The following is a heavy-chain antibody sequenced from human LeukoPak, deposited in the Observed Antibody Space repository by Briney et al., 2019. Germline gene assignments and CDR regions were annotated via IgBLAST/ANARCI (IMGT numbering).Heavy chain of an antibody. Sequence: PSETLSLTCTVSGGFISSYYWSWIRQPPGKGLEWIGYIYYSGSTNYNPSLKSRVTISVDTSKNQFSLKLSSVTAADTAVYYCATEEPEHVYYFDYWGQGTLVTVSS. J-gene: IGHJ4*02. D-gene: IGHD1-14*01. CDR3: ATEEPEHVYYFDY. V-gene: IGHV4-59*01. CDR1: GGFISSYY. CDR2: IYYSGST.